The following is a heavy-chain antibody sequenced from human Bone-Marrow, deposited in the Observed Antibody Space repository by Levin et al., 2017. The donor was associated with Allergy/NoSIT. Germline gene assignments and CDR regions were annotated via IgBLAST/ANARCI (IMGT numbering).Heavy chain of an antibody. J-gene: IGHJ4*02. Sequence: GESLKISCKGSGYSFTDFTDYWITWVRQMPGKGLEWVARMDVIDSYTNYSPSFQGHVTISGDRSISTAYLQWNSLKPSDTAMYYCAVGLRGRGDYWGQGTLVTVSS. CDR1: GYSFTDFTDYW. CDR3: AVGLRGRGDY. CDR2: MDVIDSYT. D-gene: IGHD2-21*02. V-gene: IGHV5-10-1*01.